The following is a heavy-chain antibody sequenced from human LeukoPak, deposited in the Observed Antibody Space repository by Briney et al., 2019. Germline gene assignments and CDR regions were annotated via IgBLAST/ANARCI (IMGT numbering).Heavy chain of an antibody. D-gene: IGHD4-11*01. J-gene: IGHJ4*02. Sequence: GSRRLSCAASGFTFSSYWMHWVRQAPGKGPVWISHISNGDGTNIGYADSVKGRFTISRDNAKNTLYLQMNSLGVEDTAVYYCTRTTGRRCFDCWGQGTQVSVSS. CDR1: GFTFSSYW. CDR2: ISNGDGTNI. V-gene: IGHV3-74*01. CDR3: TRTTGRRCFDC.